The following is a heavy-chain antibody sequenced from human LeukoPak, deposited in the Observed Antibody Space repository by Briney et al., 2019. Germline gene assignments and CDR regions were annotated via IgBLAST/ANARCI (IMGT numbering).Heavy chain of an antibody. D-gene: IGHD1-26*01. J-gene: IGHJ4*02. CDR3: ARDIGSSGSFGYFDY. V-gene: IGHV3-21*01. CDR2: ISSSSYI. Sequence: GGSLRLSCAASGFTFSSYSMNWVRQAPGKGLEWVSSISSSSYIYYADSVKGRFTISRDNAKNSLYLQMNSLRAEDTAVYYCARDIGSSGSFGYFDYWGQGTLVTVSS. CDR1: GFTFSSYS.